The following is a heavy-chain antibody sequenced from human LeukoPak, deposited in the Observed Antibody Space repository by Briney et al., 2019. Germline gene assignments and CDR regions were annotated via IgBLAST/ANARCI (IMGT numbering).Heavy chain of an antibody. D-gene: IGHD3-3*01. V-gene: IGHV1-18*04. J-gene: IGHJ4*02. CDR2: ISAYNGNT. Sequence: ASVKVSCKASGYTFTGYYMNWVRQAPGQGLEWMGWISAYNGNTNYAQKLQGRVTMTTDTSTSTAYMELRSLRSDDTAVYYCARDRAPRITIFGVVPFDYWGQGTLVTVSS. CDR1: GYTFTGYY. CDR3: ARDRAPRITIFGVVPFDY.